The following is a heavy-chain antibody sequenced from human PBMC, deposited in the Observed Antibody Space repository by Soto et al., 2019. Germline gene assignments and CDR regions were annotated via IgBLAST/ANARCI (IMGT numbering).Heavy chain of an antibody. CDR2: IYPGDSDT. CDR1: GYRFTNYW. J-gene: IGHJ3*02. Sequence: PGESLKISCKASGYRFTNYWIGWVRQMPGEGLEWMGVIYPGDSDTRYSPSFEGQVTISADKSTSTAYLQWRTLKASDTAMYYCARGAVPGNWDGFDTWGQGTMVTVSS. CDR3: ARGAVPGNWDGFDT. D-gene: IGHD6-19*01. V-gene: IGHV5-51*01.